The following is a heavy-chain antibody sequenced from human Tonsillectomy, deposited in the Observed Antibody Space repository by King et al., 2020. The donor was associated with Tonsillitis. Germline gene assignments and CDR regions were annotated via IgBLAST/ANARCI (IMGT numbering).Heavy chain of an antibody. CDR3: ARGTVLMVYATLDY. CDR1: GGSFSGYY. Sequence: VQLQQWGAGLLKPSETLSLTCAVYGGSFSGYYWSWIRQSPGKGLEWIGEITHSGSTNYNPSLKSRVTIPVDTSKNQFSLKMSSVTAADTAVYYCARGTVLMVYATLDYWGQGTLVTVSS. CDR2: ITHSGST. D-gene: IGHD2-8*01. V-gene: IGHV4-34*01. J-gene: IGHJ4*02.